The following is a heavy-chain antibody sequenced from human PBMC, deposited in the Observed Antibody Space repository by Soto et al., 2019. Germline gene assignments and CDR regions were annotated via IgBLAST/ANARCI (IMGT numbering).Heavy chain of an antibody. Sequence: GASVKVSCKASGGTFSSYAISWVRQAPGQGLEWMGGIIPILGTANYAQKFQGRVTITADESTSTAYMELSSLRSEDTAVYYCAKLQAYSYGPGAYFGYWGQGTLVTVSS. CDR1: GGTFSSYA. CDR3: AKLQAYSYGPGAYFGY. V-gene: IGHV1-69*13. J-gene: IGHJ4*02. D-gene: IGHD5-18*01. CDR2: IIPILGTA.